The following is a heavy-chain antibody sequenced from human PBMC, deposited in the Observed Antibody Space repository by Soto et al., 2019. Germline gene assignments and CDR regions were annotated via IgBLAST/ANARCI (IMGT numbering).Heavy chain of an antibody. D-gene: IGHD5-18*01. CDR3: ATGGRRYSSAPLFDFEF. Sequence: QVQLVQSGAEVKKPGSAVKVTCKASGGTFSSNAISWVRQAPGQGLEWMGGIIPIFGTAHYAQKCQGRVTITADESTSTASMELRSLKSEDTAVYYCATGGRRYSSAPLFDFEFWGQGTLVTVSS. CDR1: GGTFSSNA. CDR2: IIPIFGTA. J-gene: IGHJ4*02. V-gene: IGHV1-69*12.